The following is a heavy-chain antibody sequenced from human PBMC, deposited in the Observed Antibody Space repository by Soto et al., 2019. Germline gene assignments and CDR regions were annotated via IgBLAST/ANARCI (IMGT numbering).Heavy chain of an antibody. D-gene: IGHD3-3*01. CDR1: GGSISSYY. CDR3: ASSGYYGSYFYY. Sequence: QVQLQESGPGLVKPSETLSLSCTVSGGSISSYYWSWIRQPPGKGLEWIGYVSYSGSTNYNPSLKSRVTISVDTCKNQFSLKLSSVTAADTAVYYCASSGYYGSYFYYWGQGTLVTVSS. J-gene: IGHJ4*02. V-gene: IGHV4-59*01. CDR2: VSYSGST.